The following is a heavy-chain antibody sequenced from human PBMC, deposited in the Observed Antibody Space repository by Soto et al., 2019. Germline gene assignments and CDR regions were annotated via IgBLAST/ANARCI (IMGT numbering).Heavy chain of an antibody. CDR3: ARQRTSVVTRAYFDV. CDR2: IYYSGRT. D-gene: IGHD2-21*02. J-gene: IGHJ4*02. CDR1: GDSINSRSYY. Sequence: PSETLSLTCTVTGDSINSRSYYWGWIRQPPGKGLEWIGSIYYSGRTYNNQSLRSRVSMSIDTSKDQFSLKLKSVTAADTALYFCARQRTSVVTRAYFDVWGPGSLVTVSS. V-gene: IGHV4-39*01.